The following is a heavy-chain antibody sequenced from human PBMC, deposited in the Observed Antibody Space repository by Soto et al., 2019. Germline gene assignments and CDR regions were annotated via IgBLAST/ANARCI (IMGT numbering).Heavy chain of an antibody. CDR1: GGSISSYY. J-gene: IGHJ4*02. CDR2: IYYSGST. Sequence: SETLSLTCTVSGGSISSYYWSWIRQPPGKGLEWIGYIYYSGSTNYNPSLKSRVTISVDTSKNQFSLKLSSVTAADTAVYYCARAPHDYDSSGYGLYYFDYWGQGTLVTVS. V-gene: IGHV4-59*01. CDR3: ARAPHDYDSSGYGLYYFDY. D-gene: IGHD3-22*01.